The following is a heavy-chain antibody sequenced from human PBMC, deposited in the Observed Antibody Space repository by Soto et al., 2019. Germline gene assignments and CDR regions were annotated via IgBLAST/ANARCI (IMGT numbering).Heavy chain of an antibody. D-gene: IGHD6-13*01. Sequence: QLQLQESGPGLVKPSETLSLTCTVSGGSISSSSYYWGWIRQPPGKGLEWIGSIYYSGSTYYNPSLKSRVTISVDTSKNQFSLKLSSVTAADTAVYYCAGDSSSWDFDYWGQGTLVTVSS. V-gene: IGHV4-39*02. CDR3: AGDSSSWDFDY. CDR2: IYYSGST. CDR1: GGSISSSSYY. J-gene: IGHJ4*02.